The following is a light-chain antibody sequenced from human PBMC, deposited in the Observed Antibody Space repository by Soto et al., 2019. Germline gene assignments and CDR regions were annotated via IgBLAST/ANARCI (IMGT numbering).Light chain of an antibody. Sequence: EIVLTQSPGTLSLSPGERATLSCRASQSVSSSYLAWYQQKPGQAPRLLIYGTSRRATGIPDRFSGSASGTDFTLTISSLQPDDFATYYCQQYDVDSGTFGQGTKVDIK. J-gene: IGKJ1*01. CDR1: QSVSSSY. CDR3: QQYDVDSGT. V-gene: IGKV3-20*01. CDR2: GTS.